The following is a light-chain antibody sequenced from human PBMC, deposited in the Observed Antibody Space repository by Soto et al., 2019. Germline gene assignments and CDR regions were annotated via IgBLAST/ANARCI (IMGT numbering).Light chain of an antibody. V-gene: IGKV1-5*01. J-gene: IGKJ1*01. Sequence: DIQMTQSPSTLSGSVGDRVTITCRASQTISSWLAWYQQKPGKAPKLLIYHASNLQSGVPSRFSGSGSGTEFTLTISSLQPDDFATYYCQQFNTSPWTFGQGTKVDIK. CDR1: QTISSW. CDR2: HAS. CDR3: QQFNTSPWT.